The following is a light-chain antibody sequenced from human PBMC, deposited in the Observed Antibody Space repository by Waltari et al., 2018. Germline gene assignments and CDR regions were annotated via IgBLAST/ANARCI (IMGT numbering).Light chain of an antibody. J-gene: IGLJ3*02. CDR3: FVWDDSLSGLWV. Sequence: QSVLTQSPSTSGTPGQRVTISCSGSNSNIGTNHVYWYQQVPGTAPKLLIYRSVLRPSGVPGRFSGSRSGTSASLAISGLRSEDEAHYYCFVWDDSLSGLWVFGAGTKLTVL. V-gene: IGLV1-47*01. CDR1: NSNIGTNH. CDR2: RSV.